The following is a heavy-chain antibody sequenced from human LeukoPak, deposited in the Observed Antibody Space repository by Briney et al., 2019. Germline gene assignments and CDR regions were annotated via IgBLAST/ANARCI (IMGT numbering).Heavy chain of an antibody. CDR3: ARGSGITMIVVVKLYYYYMDV. D-gene: IGHD3-22*01. Sequence: ASVKVSCKASGYTFTSYYMHWVRQAPGQGLEWMGVINPSGGSKSYAQKFQGRVTMTRDTSTSTVYMELSSLRSEDTAVYYCARGSGITMIVVVKLYYYYMDVWGKGTTVTVSS. CDR2: INPSGGSK. J-gene: IGHJ6*03. CDR1: GYTFTSYY. V-gene: IGHV1-46*01.